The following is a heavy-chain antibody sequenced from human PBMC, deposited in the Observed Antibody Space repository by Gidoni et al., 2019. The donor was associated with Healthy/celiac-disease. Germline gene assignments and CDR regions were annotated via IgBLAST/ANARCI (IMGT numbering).Heavy chain of an antibody. J-gene: IGHJ4*02. CDR3: ARHSSYSGSYY. Sequence: EVQLVQSGAEVKKPGETLTICWKGSGYSFTCYWIVWVRQMPVKGLEWMGIIYPGDSDTRYSPSFQGQVTISADKSISTAYLQWSSLKASDTAMYYCARHSSYSGSYYWGQGTLVTVSS. V-gene: IGHV5-51*01. D-gene: IGHD1-26*01. CDR2: IYPGDSDT. CDR1: GYSFTCYW.